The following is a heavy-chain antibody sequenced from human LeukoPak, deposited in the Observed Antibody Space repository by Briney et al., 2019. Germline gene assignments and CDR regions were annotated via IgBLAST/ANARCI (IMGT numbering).Heavy chain of an antibody. Sequence: GSSVKVSCKASGGTFSSYAISWVRQAPGQGLEWMGGIIPIFGTANYAQKFQGRVTITADKSTSTAYMELSSLRSEDTAVYYCAGALLTGYYYYYYMDVWGKGTTVTVSS. V-gene: IGHV1-69*06. CDR3: AGALLTGYYYYYYMDV. D-gene: IGHD3-9*01. J-gene: IGHJ6*03. CDR2: IIPIFGTA. CDR1: GGTFSSYA.